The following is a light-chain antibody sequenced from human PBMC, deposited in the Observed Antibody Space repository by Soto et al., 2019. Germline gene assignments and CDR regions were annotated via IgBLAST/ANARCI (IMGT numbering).Light chain of an antibody. CDR2: RNN. J-gene: IGLJ3*02. CDR1: SSNIGSDF. V-gene: IGLV1-47*01. CDR3: LSWDGSLSRWV. Sequence: QSVLTQPTSVSGTPGQKVTISCSGSSSNIGSDFVYWFQQFPGTAPILLIYRNNQRPSGVSDRFSGSKSGTSGSLAISGLQSEDEADYYCLSWDGSLSRWVFGGGTKVTVL.